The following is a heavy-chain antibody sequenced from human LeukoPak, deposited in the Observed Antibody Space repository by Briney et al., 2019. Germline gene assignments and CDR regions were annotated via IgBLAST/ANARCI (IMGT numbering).Heavy chain of an antibody. CDR1: GFSVSNNY. Sequence: GGSLRLSCAASGFSVSNNYMTWVRQAPGKGLQCVSIIYSGGRTDYAGSVKGRFTISRDNSKNTLYLQMNSLRAEDTAVYYCAGDPAVAGDWGQGTMVTVSS. D-gene: IGHD6-19*01. CDR3: AGDPAVAGD. J-gene: IGHJ3*01. CDR2: IYSGGRT. V-gene: IGHV3-53*01.